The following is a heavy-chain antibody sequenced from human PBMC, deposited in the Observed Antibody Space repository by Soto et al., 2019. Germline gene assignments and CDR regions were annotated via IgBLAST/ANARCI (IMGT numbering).Heavy chain of an antibody. J-gene: IGHJ3*01. V-gene: IGHV1-69*01. CDR3: ARDTVAQGAVGVRAFDV. CDR1: GVTLSSYI. D-gene: IGHD3-10*01. Sequence: QVQLVQSGAEVKKPGSSVKVSCTASGVTLSSYIFTWVRQAPGQGLEWMGGIMPIFGTTSYAHKFQGRVTLTADESTGTVYMEMSGLRSEDTAMFYCARDTVAQGAVGVRAFDVWGQGTMVTVSS. CDR2: IMPIFGTT.